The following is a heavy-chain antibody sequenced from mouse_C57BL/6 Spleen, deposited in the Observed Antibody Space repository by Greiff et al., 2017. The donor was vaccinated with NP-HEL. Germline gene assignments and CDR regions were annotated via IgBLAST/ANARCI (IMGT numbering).Heavy chain of an antibody. D-gene: IGHD1-1*01. Sequence: DVHLVESGPGLAKPSQTLSLTCSATGYSITSDYWNWIRKFPGNKLEYMGYISYSGSTYYNPSLKSRISKTRDTSKNQYYLQLNSVTTEDTATYCGARSTTVVADAMDYWGQGTSVTVSS. V-gene: IGHV3-8*01. CDR1: GYSITSDY. CDR3: ARSTTVVADAMDY. CDR2: ISYSGST. J-gene: IGHJ4*01.